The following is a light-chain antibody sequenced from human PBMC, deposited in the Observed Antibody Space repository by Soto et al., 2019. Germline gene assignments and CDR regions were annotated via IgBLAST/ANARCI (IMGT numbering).Light chain of an antibody. CDR1: KLGDKY. J-gene: IGLJ2*01. Sequence: SYELTQPPSVSVSPGQTASITCSGDKLGDKYTCWYQQKPGQSPVLVIYQDNKRPSGIPERFSGSNSGNTATLTISGTQAMDEADYYCQAWDSTIVVFGGGTKLTVL. V-gene: IGLV3-1*01. CDR3: QAWDSTIVV. CDR2: QDN.